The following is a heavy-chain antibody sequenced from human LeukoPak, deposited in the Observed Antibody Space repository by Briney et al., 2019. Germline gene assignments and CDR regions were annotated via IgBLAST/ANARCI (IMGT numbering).Heavy chain of an antibody. V-gene: IGHV4-59*01. D-gene: IGHD3-22*01. CDR3: ARADYYYDSSGYTYLFDY. CDR2: IYYSGST. CDR1: GGSISHYY. Sequence: PSETLSLTCTVSGGSISHYYWGWLRQPPGKGLEWIGYIYYSGSTNYHPSLTSRVTISVDTSKNQFSLNLSSVTAAHTAVYYCARADYYYDSSGYTYLFDYWGQGILVTVSS. J-gene: IGHJ4*02.